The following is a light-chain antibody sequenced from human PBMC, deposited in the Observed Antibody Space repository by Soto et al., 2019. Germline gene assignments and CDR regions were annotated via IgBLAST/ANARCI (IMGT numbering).Light chain of an antibody. V-gene: IGKV3-11*01. J-gene: IGKJ4*01. CDR1: QSVSSY. CDR2: DAS. CDR3: QQRSDWPLT. Sequence: ILLTQSSATLSFSRGYRSTLSCMASQSVSSYLAWYQQKPGQAPRLLIYDASNRATGIPARFSGSGSGTDVTLTISSLEPEDFAVYYCQQRSDWPLTFGGGTKVDIK.